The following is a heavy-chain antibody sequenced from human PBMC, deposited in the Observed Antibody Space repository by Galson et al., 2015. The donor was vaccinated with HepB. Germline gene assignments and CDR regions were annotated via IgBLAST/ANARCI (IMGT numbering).Heavy chain of an antibody. CDR1: GGSISSSSYY. V-gene: IGHV4-39*01. D-gene: IGHD6-19*01. Sequence: ETLSLTCTASGGSISSSSYYWGWIRQPPGKGLEWIGSIYYSGSTYYNPSLKSRVTISVDTSKNQFSLKLSSVTAADTAVYYCASAGIAVAGLFDYWGQGTLVTVSS. CDR2: IYYSGST. J-gene: IGHJ4*02. CDR3: ASAGIAVAGLFDY.